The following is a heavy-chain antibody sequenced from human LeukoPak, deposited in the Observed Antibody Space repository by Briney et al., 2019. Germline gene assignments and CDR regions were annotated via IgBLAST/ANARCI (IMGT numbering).Heavy chain of an antibody. CDR1: GGSISSSSYY. Sequence: MPSATLPLTCTVSGGSISSSSYYWGWIRQPPGKGLEWIGSIYYSGSTYYNPSLKSRVTISVDTSKNQFSLKLSSVTAADTAVYYCARLLWDDFWSGLPSAFDIWGQGTMVTVSS. J-gene: IGHJ3*02. D-gene: IGHD3-3*01. CDR3: ARLLWDDFWSGLPSAFDI. V-gene: IGHV4-39*07. CDR2: IYYSGST.